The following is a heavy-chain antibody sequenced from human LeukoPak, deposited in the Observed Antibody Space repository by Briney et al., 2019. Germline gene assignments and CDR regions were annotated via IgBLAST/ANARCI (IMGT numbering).Heavy chain of an antibody. D-gene: IGHD3-3*01. J-gene: IGHJ4*02. Sequence: GGSLRLSCAASGFVFSTYTMNWVRQAPGKGLEWVSYISGSSGIIDYADSVRGRFTISRDNAKNSLYLQMNSLRAEDTAVYYCARDTGFWSATSFGVDYWGQGTLVTVSS. V-gene: IGHV3-48*01. CDR1: GFVFSTYT. CDR2: ISGSSGII. CDR3: ARDTGFWSATSFGVDY.